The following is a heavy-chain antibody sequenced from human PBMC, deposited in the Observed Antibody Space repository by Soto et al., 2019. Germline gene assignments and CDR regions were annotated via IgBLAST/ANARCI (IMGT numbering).Heavy chain of an antibody. Sequence: EVQLVESGGGLVQPGGSLRLSCAASGSTLSSYWIHWVRQAPGKGLVWVSRINGDGRTTNYADSVRGQFAISRDNAKNTVYLQMNSLRAEDTAVYYCARGAAGRYYSDYWGQGTLVTVSS. CDR2: INGDGRTT. D-gene: IGHD2-15*01. CDR1: GSTLSSYW. J-gene: IGHJ4*02. V-gene: IGHV3-74*01. CDR3: ARGAAGRYYSDY.